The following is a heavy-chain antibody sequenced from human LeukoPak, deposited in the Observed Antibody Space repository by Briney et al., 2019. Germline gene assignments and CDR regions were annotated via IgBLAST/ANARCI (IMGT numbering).Heavy chain of an antibody. CDR1: GFTFSTYA. CDR2: ISGSGGST. V-gene: IGHV3-23*01. CDR3: AKDRANYGTFDY. D-gene: IGHD4-17*01. J-gene: IGHJ4*02. Sequence: GGSLRLSCAASGFTFSTYAMSWVRQAPGKGLEWVSGISGSGGSTYYADSVKGRFTISRDNSKNTLYLQMNSLRGEDTAVYYCAKDRANYGTFDYWGQGTLVTVSS.